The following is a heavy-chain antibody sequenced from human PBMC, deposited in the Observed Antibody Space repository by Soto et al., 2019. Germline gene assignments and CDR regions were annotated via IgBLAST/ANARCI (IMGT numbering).Heavy chain of an antibody. CDR1: GFTFSSYA. V-gene: IGHV3-30-3*01. CDR3: ARDPGMYYYGSGSSHGMDV. D-gene: IGHD3-10*01. J-gene: IGHJ6*02. Sequence: GGSLRLSCAASGFTFSSYAMHWFRQAPGKGLEWVAVISYDGSNKYYADSVKGRFTISRDNSKNTLYLQMNSLRAEDTAVYYCARDPGMYYYGSGSSHGMDVWGQGTTVTVSS. CDR2: ISYDGSNK.